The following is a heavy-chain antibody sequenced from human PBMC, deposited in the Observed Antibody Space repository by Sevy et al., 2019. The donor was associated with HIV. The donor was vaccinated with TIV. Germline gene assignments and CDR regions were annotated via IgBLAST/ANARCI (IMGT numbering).Heavy chain of an antibody. CDR1: GDSVSKNGVA. CDR3: ARDHNWGYDS. D-gene: IGHD7-27*01. V-gene: IGHV6-1*01. J-gene: IGHJ4*02. CDR2: TYYRSKWYN. Sequence: SQTLSLTCAISGDSVSKNGVAWNWIRQSPSRGLEWLGRTYYRSKWYNDYAPSVKSRVTINPDSPKNQFSLQLNPVTPEDTAVYYCARDHNWGYDSWGQGTLVTVSS.